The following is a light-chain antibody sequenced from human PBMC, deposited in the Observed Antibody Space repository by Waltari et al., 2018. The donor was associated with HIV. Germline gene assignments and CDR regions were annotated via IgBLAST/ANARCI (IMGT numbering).Light chain of an antibody. CDR1: QTVYNW. Sequence: IPLTQSPSSVSASVRARITITCRASQTVYNWLAWYQQRPGKAPKLLIYKASTLESGVPSRFSGSGSGTEFTLTINGLQSDDFATYYCQQYYSYSTFGPGTKVDIK. V-gene: IGKV1-5*03. CDR3: QQYYSYST. CDR2: KAS. J-gene: IGKJ3*01.